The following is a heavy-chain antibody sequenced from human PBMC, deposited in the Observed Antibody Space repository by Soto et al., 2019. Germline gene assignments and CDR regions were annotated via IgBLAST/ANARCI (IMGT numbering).Heavy chain of an antibody. V-gene: IGHV1-18*01. CDR3: AVPSYRYYYYGMDV. CDR2: ISAYNGNT. J-gene: IGHJ6*02. CDR1: GGTFSSYG. Sequence: ASVKVSCKASGGTFSSYGISWVRQAPGQGLEWMGWISAYNGNTNYAQKLQGRVTMTTDTSTSTAYMELRSLRSDDTAVYYCAVPSYRYYYYGMDVWGQGTTVTVSS.